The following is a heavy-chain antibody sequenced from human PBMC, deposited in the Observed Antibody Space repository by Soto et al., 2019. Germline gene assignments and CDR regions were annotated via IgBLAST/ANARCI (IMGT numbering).Heavy chain of an antibody. D-gene: IGHD5-18*01. Sequence: QVQLQESGPGLVKPSQTLSLTCTVSGGSISSGDYYWSWIRQPPGKGLEWIGYIYYSGSTYYNPSLKSRVTISVDTSKNQFALKLSSVTAADTAVYYCAGIQSKRLSGLDPWGQGTLVTVSS. CDR2: IYYSGST. J-gene: IGHJ5*02. CDR1: GGSISSGDYY. CDR3: AGIQSKRLSGLDP. V-gene: IGHV4-30-4*01.